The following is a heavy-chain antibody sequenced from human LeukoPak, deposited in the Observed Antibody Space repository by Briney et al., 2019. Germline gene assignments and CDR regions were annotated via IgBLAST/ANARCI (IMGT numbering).Heavy chain of an antibody. V-gene: IGHV3-23*01. CDR3: AKITTVVMSSAFDI. Sequence: GSLRLSCAASGFTFSSYAMSWVRQAPGKGLEWVLDISGSGGSTYYADSVKGRFTISRDNSKSTLYLQMNSLRAEDTAVYYCAKITTVVMSSAFDIWGQGTMVTVSS. CDR1: GFTFSSYA. J-gene: IGHJ3*02. CDR2: ISGSGGST. D-gene: IGHD4-23*01.